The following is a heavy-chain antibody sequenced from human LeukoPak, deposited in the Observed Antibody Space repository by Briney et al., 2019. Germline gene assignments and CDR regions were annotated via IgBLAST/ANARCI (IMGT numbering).Heavy chain of an antibody. D-gene: IGHD6-13*01. V-gene: IGHV4-39*07. CDR1: GGSISSSSYY. CDR2: IYYSGTT. J-gene: IGHJ4*02. CDR3: MRGPSIAAADADY. Sequence: SETLSLTCTVSGGSISSSSYYWGWIRQPPGKGLGWIGAIYYSGTTYYNPSLKSRVTISVDTSKNQFSLKLSSVTAADTAVYYCMRGPSIAAADADYWGQGTLVTVSS.